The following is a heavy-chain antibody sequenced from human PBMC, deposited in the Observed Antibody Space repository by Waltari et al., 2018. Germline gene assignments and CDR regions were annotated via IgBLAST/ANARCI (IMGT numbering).Heavy chain of an antibody. Sequence: EVEVVESGGGLMQPGGSLRLSCAASGLSVSDNFISWVRQAPGKGLDCVSISYPVGTTYVAEPVKGRFTISRDNSRNTVYFQMNRLRVEDTAVYFCARVAGTALHRYYHYYMDLWGKGTTVTVSS. D-gene: IGHD2-15*01. V-gene: IGHV3-53*01. CDR3: ARVAGTALHRYYHYYMDL. CDR1: GLSVSDNF. J-gene: IGHJ6*03. CDR2: SYPVGTT.